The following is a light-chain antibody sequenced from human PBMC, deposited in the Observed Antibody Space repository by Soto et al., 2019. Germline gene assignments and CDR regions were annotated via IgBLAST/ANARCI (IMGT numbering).Light chain of an antibody. J-gene: IGKJ1*01. Sequence: DIQMTQSPSSLSASVGQRVSMTCRASRTISTYLNWYQQKPGKAPKLLIYAASDLHSGVPSRFSGSGSETAFTLTITNIPPEDFATYYCQQSYNTPRTFGQGTKVEVK. CDR3: QQSYNTPRT. CDR2: AAS. V-gene: IGKV1-39*01. CDR1: RTISTY.